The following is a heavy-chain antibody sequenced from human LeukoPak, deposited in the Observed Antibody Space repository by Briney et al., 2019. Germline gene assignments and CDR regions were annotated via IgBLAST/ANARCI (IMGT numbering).Heavy chain of an antibody. CDR2: IYPGDSDT. CDR1: GYSFSSYW. V-gene: IGHV5-51*01. D-gene: IGHD6-19*01. CDR3: ARRKAVAGTTKAYFDY. Sequence: GESLKISCKGSGYSFSSYWIDWVRQMPGKGLEWMGIIYPGDSDTRYSPSFQGQVTISADKSISTAYLQWSSLKASDTAMYYCARRKAVAGTTKAYFDYWGQGTLVTVSS. J-gene: IGHJ4*02.